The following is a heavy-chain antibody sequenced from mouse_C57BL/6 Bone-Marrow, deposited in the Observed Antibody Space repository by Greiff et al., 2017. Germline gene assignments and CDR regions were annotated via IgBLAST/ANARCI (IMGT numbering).Heavy chain of an antibody. V-gene: IGHV1-4*01. CDR2: INPSSGYT. D-gene: IGHD1-1*01. J-gene: IGHJ2*01. CDR1: GYTFTSYT. CDR3: ASLYGLDY. Sequence: QVQLQQSGAELARPGASVKMSCKASGYTFTSYTMHWVNQRPGKGLEWIGYINPSSGYTKYTQKFKDKATLTADKSSSKAYMQLSSLTSEDSAVYYCASLYGLDYWGQGTTLTVSS.